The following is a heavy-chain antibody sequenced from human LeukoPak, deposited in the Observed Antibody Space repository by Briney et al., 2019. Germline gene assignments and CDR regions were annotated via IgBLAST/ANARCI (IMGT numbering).Heavy chain of an antibody. CDR3: ARDSITGDARFDY. CDR2: ISSSSSTI. J-gene: IGHJ4*02. V-gene: IGHV3-48*01. D-gene: IGHD1-14*01. Sequence: PGGSLRLSCAASGFTFSDHDMDWVRQAPGKGLEWVSYISSSSSTIYYADSVKGRFTISRDNSKNTLYLQMNSLRAEDTAVYYCARDSITGDARFDYWGQGTLVTVSS. CDR1: GFTFSDHD.